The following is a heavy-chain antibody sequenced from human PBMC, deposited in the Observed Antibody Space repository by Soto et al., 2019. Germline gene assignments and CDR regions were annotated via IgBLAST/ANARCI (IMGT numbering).Heavy chain of an antibody. D-gene: IGHD4-17*01. CDR1: GVTFSSYP. CDR3: TSYAYGDVDY. Sequence: QVQLVQSGAEMKKPGSSVKVSCKASGVTFSSYPFNWVRQAPGQGLEWIGGIVPLFPTADYAPKYRGRVTITADDSTVTAFLELSSLTSEDTAIYYCTSYAYGDVDYWGQASLVTVSS. V-gene: IGHV1-69*01. CDR2: IVPLFPTA. J-gene: IGHJ4*02.